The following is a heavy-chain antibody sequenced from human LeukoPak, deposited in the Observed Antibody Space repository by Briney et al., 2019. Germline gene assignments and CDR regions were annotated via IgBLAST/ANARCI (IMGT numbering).Heavy chain of an antibody. CDR3: ARGVTMIVVVIHDWYFDL. Sequence: SETLSLTCTVSGGSISSSSYYWGWIRQPPGKGLEWIGSIYYTRSTYYNPSLKSRVTISVDTSKNQFSLKLTSVTAADTAVYYCARGVTMIVVVIHDWYFDLWGRGTLVTVSS. CDR2: IYYTRST. V-gene: IGHV4-39*01. CDR1: GGSISSSSYY. D-gene: IGHD3-22*01. J-gene: IGHJ2*01.